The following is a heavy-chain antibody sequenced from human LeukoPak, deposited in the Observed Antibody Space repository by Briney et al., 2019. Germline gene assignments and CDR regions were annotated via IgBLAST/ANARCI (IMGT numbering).Heavy chain of an antibody. D-gene: IGHD3-10*01. Sequence: GGSLRLSCAASGFTFDDYAMHWVRQAPGKGLEWVSGISWNSGSIGYADSVKGRFTISRDNAKNSLYLQMNSLRAEDTALYYCAKEVYGSGSYYGMDVWGQGTTVTVSS. CDR3: AKEVYGSGSYYGMDV. V-gene: IGHV3-9*01. J-gene: IGHJ6*02. CDR1: GFTFDDYA. CDR2: ISWNSGSI.